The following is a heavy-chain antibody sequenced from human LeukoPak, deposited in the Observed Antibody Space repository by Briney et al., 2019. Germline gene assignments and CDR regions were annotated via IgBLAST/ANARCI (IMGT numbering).Heavy chain of an antibody. J-gene: IGHJ4*02. Sequence: GGSLRLFCAASGFTLSRYAMSWVREAPGKGVEWVSGISGSGDNTFYADSVKGRFTISRDNSKNTLYVQVNSLGTEDTAAYYCAKGGYYDSSGSFYFDDWGQGTLVTVSS. V-gene: IGHV3-23*01. CDR3: AKGGYYDSSGSFYFDD. CDR2: ISGSGDNT. CDR1: GFTLSRYA. D-gene: IGHD3-22*01.